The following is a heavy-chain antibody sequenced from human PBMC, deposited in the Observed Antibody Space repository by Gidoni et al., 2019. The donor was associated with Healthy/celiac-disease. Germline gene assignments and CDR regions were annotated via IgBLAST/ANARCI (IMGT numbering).Heavy chain of an antibody. CDR3: AREDVLLWFGEPQDYYGMDV. CDR2: ISYDGSNK. Sequence: PGRSLRLSCAASGFTFSSYGLHWVRPAPGKGLEWVAVISYDGSNKYYADSVKGRFTISRDNSKNTLYLQMNSLRAEDTAVYYCAREDVLLWFGEPQDYYGMDVWGQGTTVTVSS. J-gene: IGHJ6*02. V-gene: IGHV3-30*19. D-gene: IGHD3-10*01. CDR1: GFTFSSYG.